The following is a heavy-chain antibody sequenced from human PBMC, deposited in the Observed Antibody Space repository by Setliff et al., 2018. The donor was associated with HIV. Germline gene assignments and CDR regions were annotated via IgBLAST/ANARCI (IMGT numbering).Heavy chain of an antibody. D-gene: IGHD2-2*03. J-gene: IGHJ1*01. CDR1: GFTFSDFW. CDR2: ISPDGSRN. V-gene: IGHV3-7*03. Sequence: PGGSLRLSCEASGFTFSDFWMHWVRQAPGKGLEWVASISPDGSRNYCVGSVKGRFTASRDNAKSSLYLQMNSLRAEDTAVYYCARGGWILWGQGTLVTVSS. CDR3: ARGGWIL.